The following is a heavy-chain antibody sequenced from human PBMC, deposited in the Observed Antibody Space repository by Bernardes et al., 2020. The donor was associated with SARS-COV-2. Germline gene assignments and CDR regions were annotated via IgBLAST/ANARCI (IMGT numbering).Heavy chain of an antibody. D-gene: IGHD2-15*01. J-gene: IGHJ6*02. CDR1: GYTFTSYG. CDR3: ARGRWAVVAASVVAMDV. Sequence: ASVKVSCKASGYTFTSYGISWVRQAPGQGLEWMGWITAYNETTTYAQKLQGRVTMTTDTSTSTAYMEVRSLKSGDTAVYFCARGRWAVVAASVVAMDVWGQGTAVTVSS. V-gene: IGHV1-18*01. CDR2: ITAYNETT.